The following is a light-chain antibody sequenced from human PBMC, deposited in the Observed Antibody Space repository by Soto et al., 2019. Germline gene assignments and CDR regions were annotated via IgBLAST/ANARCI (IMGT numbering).Light chain of an antibody. CDR2: KAS. V-gene: IGKV1-5*03. CDR3: QHYNSYSTTPA. J-gene: IGKJ1*01. CDR1: QTISSW. Sequence: DIQMTQSPSTLSGSVGDRVTITCRASQTISSWLAWYQQKPGEAPKLLIYKASTLKSGVPSRFSGSGSGTEFTLTISSLQPDDFATYYCQHYNSYSTTPAFGQGTKLDIK.